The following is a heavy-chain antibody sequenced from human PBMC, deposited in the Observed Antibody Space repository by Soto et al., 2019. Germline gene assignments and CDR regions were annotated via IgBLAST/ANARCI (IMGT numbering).Heavy chain of an antibody. V-gene: IGHV1-58*02. D-gene: IGHD1-26*01. CDR1: GFTFTSSA. Sequence: QIQLVQSGPEVKKPGTSVKVSCKASGFTFTSSAMQWVRQARGQRLERIGWIVVGSGNTNYAQKFQERVTITRDMSTSTAYMELSSLSSEDTAVYYCAAGEPSRWELRSIDSWGQGPLVTVSS. CDR3: AAGEPSRWELRSIDS. CDR2: IVVGSGNT. J-gene: IGHJ4*02.